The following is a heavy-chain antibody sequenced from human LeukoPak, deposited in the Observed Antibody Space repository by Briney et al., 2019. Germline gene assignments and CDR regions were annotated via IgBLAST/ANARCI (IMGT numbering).Heavy chain of an antibody. CDR3: ARRRVTATFGMDV. CDR1: GFTFSSYS. Sequence: GGSLRLSCAASGFTFSSYSMNWVRQAPGKGLEWVSYISSSSSTIYYADSVKGRFTISRDNAKNSLYLQMANLRDEETAVYYCARRRVTATFGMDVWGQGTTVTVSS. CDR2: ISSSSSTI. D-gene: IGHD2-21*02. V-gene: IGHV3-48*02. J-gene: IGHJ6*02.